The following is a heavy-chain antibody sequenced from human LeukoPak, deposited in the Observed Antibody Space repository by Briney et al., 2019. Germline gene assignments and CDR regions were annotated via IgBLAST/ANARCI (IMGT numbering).Heavy chain of an antibody. V-gene: IGHV3-21*01. J-gene: IGHJ4*02. CDR3: ARDYCGGDCYPDY. CDR2: ISSSSSYI. Sequence: GGSLRLSCAASGFTFSSYSMNWVRQAPGKGLEWVSSISSSSSYIYYADSVKGRFTISGDNAKNSLYLQMNSLRAEDTAVYYCARDYCGGDCYPDYWGQGTLVTVSS. CDR1: GFTFSSYS. D-gene: IGHD2-21*02.